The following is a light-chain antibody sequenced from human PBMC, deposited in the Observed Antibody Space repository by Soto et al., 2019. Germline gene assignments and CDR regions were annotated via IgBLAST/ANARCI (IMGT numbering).Light chain of an antibody. V-gene: IGKV3-20*01. CDR2: GAS. J-gene: IGKJ2*01. Sequence: EIVLTQSPGTLSLSPGERATLSCRASQSGNIGYLAWYQQKPGQAPRLLLYGASSRDTGIPDRFSGSGSGTDFTLTISRLEPDEVAVYYCQELGSLPDTFGQGTNLEIK. CDR3: QELGSLPDT. CDR1: QSGNIGY.